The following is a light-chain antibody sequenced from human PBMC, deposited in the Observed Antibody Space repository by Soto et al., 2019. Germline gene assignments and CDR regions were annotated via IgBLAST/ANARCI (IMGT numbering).Light chain of an antibody. CDR1: TYGFETYNQ. CDR2: EGS. CDR3: SSYVGDSAYA. J-gene: IGLJ1*01. Sequence: QSALTQPDSMSGSPGQSITISCSGTTYGFETYNQVSWYQQHPGKAPKILIYEGSKRPSGVSNRFSGSKSGNTASLTISGLQAEDEADYFCSSYVGDSAYAFGTGTKVTVL. V-gene: IGLV2-23*01.